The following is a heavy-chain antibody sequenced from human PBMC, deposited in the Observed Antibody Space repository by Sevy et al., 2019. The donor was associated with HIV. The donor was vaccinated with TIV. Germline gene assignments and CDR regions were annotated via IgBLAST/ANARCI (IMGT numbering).Heavy chain of an antibody. CDR2: LDPEDGET. D-gene: IGHD2-15*01. V-gene: IGHV1-24*01. J-gene: IGHJ4*02. CDR1: GYTVPELS. Sequence: ASVKVSCKVSGYTVPELSMHWVRQAPGKGLEWMGGLDPEDGETIYAQKFQGRITMTEDTPTDTAYMELNSLRSEDTAVYYCAAVIRPGYCSGGSCSGFWGQGTLVTVSS. CDR3: AAVIRPGYCSGGSCSGF.